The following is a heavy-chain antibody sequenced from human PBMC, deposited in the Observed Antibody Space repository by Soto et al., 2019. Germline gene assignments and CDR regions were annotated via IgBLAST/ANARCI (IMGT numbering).Heavy chain of an antibody. Sequence: EVQLVESGGGLIQPGGSLRLSCAASGFTVSSYYMSWVRQAPGKGLEWVSVIYSGGTTYYEDSVKGHFTISRDNSYKTVYLQVNSLKAEDTAVFDCASARSCGGACWYFDLWGRGTLVTVSS. CDR3: ASARSCGGACWYFDL. J-gene: IGHJ2*01. CDR1: GFTVSSYY. CDR2: IYSGGTT. V-gene: IGHV3-53*01. D-gene: IGHD2-21*01.